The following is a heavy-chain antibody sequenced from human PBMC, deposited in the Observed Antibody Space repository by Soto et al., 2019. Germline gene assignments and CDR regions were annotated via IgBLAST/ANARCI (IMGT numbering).Heavy chain of an antibody. J-gene: IGHJ5*02. V-gene: IGHV3-30-3*01. Sequence: QVQLVESGGGVVQPGRSLRLSCAASGFTFSSYAMHWVRQAPGKGLEWVAVISYDGSNKYYADSVKGRFTISRDNSKNTLYLQMNSLRAEDTAVYYCARNPVGGQWPPEHPWGQGTMVTVSS. CDR1: GFTFSSYA. D-gene: IGHD6-19*01. CDR3: ARNPVGGQWPPEHP. CDR2: ISYDGSNK.